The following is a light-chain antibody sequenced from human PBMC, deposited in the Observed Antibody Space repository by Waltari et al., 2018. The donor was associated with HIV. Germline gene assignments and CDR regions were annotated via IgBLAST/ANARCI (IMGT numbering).Light chain of an antibody. Sequence: QSVLTQPPSATGTPGQRVTISCSGSSSNIGSNYVHWYQQLPGPTPKLLIYWNNPRPSGVPARFSASKSGTSASLAIRGLRSEDEGDYYCAAWDDSLGGRGLFGGGTRLTVL. J-gene: IGLJ3*02. V-gene: IGLV1-47*01. CDR3: AAWDDSLGGRGL. CDR1: SSNIGSNY. CDR2: WNN.